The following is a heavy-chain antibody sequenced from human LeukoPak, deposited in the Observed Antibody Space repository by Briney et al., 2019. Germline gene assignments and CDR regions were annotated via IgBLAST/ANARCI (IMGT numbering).Heavy chain of an antibody. D-gene: IGHD5-24*01. CDR1: GGSISSYY. J-gene: IGHJ4*02. Sequence: SETLSLTCTVSGGSISSYYWSWIRQPPGKGLEWIGYMYYSGSTNYNPSLKSRVTISVDTSKNQFSLKLSSVTAADTAVYYCARVDGYKYYFDYWGQGTLVTVSS. CDR2: MYYSGST. CDR3: ARVDGYKYYFDY. V-gene: IGHV4-59*01.